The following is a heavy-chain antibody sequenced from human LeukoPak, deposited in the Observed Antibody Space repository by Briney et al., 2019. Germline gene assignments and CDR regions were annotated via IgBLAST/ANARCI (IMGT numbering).Heavy chain of an antibody. J-gene: IGHJ4*02. CDR1: GFTFSDYY. V-gene: IGHV3-11*01. D-gene: IGHD6-19*01. CDR2: ISRSGSTI. Sequence: GGSLRLSCAASGFTFSDYYMSWIRQAPGKGLEWVSYISRSGSTIYYADSVEGRFTISRDNAKNPLYLQMNSLRAEDTAVYYCARDRYSSGVFDYWGQGTLVTVSS. CDR3: ARDRYSSGVFDY.